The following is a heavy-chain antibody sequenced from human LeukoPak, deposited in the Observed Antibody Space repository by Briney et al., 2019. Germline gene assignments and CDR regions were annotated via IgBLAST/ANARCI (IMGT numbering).Heavy chain of an antibody. CDR2: MSHDGSNE. CDR3: VRDISGEKSFDY. J-gene: IGHJ4*02. Sequence: GRSLRLSCAASGFDFSSYVMHWVRQAPGKGLEWVAVMSHDGSNEYYADSVKGRFTISRDNSKNTLSLRMNSLRAEDTAVYYCVRDISGEKSFDYWGQGTLVTVSS. V-gene: IGHV3-30*04. CDR1: GFDFSSYV. D-gene: IGHD3-10*01.